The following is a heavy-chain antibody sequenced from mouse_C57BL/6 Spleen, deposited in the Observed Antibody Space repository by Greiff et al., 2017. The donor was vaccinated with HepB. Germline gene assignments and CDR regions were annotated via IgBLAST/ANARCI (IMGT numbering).Heavy chain of an antibody. CDR1: GFTFSDYY. J-gene: IGHJ1*03. V-gene: IGHV5-16*01. CDR2: INYDGSST. CDR3: ARDPGYDYDGGWYFDV. Sequence: EVKLVESEGGLVQPGSSMKLSCTASGFTFSDYYMAWVRQVPEKGLEWVANINYDGSSTYYLDSLKSRFIISRDNAKNILYLQMSSLKSEDTATYYCARDPGYDYDGGWYFDVWGTGTTVTVSS. D-gene: IGHD2-4*01.